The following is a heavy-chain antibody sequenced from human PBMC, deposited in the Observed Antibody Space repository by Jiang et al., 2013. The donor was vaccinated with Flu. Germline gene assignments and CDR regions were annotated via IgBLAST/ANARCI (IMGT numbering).Heavy chain of an antibody. CDR1: GGSISSYY. V-gene: IGHV4-59*01. J-gene: IGHJ4*02. CDR3: ARNAHYFDY. Sequence: GSGLVKPSETLSLTCTVSGGSISSYYWSWIRQPPGKGLEWIGYIYYSGSTNYNPSLKSRVTISVDTSKNQFSLKLSSVTAADTAVYYCARNAHYFDYWGQGTLVTVSS. CDR2: IYYSGST.